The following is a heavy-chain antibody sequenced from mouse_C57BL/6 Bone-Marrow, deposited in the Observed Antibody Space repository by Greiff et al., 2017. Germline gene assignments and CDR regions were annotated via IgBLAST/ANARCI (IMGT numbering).Heavy chain of an antibody. CDR2: INPNNGGT. CDR1: GYTFTDYY. D-gene: IGHD2-5*01. V-gene: IGHV1-26*01. CDR3: ARQTAYYSNLYAMDY. J-gene: IGHJ4*01. Sequence: EVQLQQSGPELVKPGASVKISCKASGYTFTDYYMNWVKQSHGKSLEWIGDINPNNGGTSYNQKFKGKATLTVDQSSSTAYMELRSLTSEDSAVYYCARQTAYYSNLYAMDYWGQGTSVTVSS.